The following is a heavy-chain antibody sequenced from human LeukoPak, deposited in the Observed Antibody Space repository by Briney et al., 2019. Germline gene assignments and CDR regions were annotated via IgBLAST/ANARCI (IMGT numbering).Heavy chain of an antibody. V-gene: IGHV3-11*01. Sequence: GGSLRLSCAASGFSLSDYSMSWIRKAPGKGLEWISYMRPNGHTSYYADSLKGRISVSWDNARNSLYLQLSSLTAADTAFYYCARSGYGDFDFWGQGALVTVSS. CDR2: MRPNGHTS. CDR3: ARSGYGDFDF. CDR1: GFSLSDYS. D-gene: IGHD2-15*01. J-gene: IGHJ4*02.